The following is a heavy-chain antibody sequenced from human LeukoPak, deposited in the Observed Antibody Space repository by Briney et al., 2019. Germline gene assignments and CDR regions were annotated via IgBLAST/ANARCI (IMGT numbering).Heavy chain of an antibody. CDR3: AKDFAVVIPRGFDY. D-gene: IGHD3-22*01. Sequence: GGSLRLSCAASRFTFSTYAMTWVRQAPGKGLEWVSTISGSGGSTYYAESVKGRFTISRDNSKNTLYLQMNSLRAEDTAVYYCAKDFAVVIPRGFDYWGQGTLVTVSS. CDR1: RFTFSTYA. J-gene: IGHJ4*02. CDR2: ISGSGGST. V-gene: IGHV3-23*01.